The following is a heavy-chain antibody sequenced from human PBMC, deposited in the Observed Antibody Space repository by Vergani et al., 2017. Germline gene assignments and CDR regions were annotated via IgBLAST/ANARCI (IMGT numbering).Heavy chain of an antibody. V-gene: IGHV4-59*01. Sequence: QVQLQESGPGLVKPSETLSLTCTVSGGSISSYYWSWIRQPPGKGLEWIGYIYYSGSTNYNPSLKSRVTISVDTSKNQFSLKLSSVTAADTAVYYCARLGKSYGDFCFDYWGQGTLVTVSS. CDR2: IYYSGST. D-gene: IGHD4-17*01. CDR1: GGSISSYY. CDR3: ARLGKSYGDFCFDY. J-gene: IGHJ4*02.